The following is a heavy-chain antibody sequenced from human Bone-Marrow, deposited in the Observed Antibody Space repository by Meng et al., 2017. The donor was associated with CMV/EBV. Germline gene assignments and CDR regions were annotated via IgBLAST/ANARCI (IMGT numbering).Heavy chain of an antibody. V-gene: IGHV4-39*07. D-gene: IGHD2-2*01. CDR1: GGSFSSSTYY. CDR2: IYYSGST. J-gene: IGHJ6*01. CDR3: ASPVVPASSDYYYGMDV. Sequence: SETLSLTCTVSGGSFSSSTYYWGWIRQPPGKGLEWIGSIYYSGSTYYNPSLKSRVTISVDTSKNQFSLKLSSVTAADTAVYFCASPVVPASSDYYYGMDVWGQGNTVNGAS.